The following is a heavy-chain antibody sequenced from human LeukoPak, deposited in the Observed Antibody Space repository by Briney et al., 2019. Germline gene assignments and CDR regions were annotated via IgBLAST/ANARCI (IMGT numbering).Heavy chain of an antibody. CDR3: ARDTDYYDSSGYYDY. J-gene: IGHJ4*02. D-gene: IGHD3-22*01. Sequence: PQTLSLTCTVSGGSISSGDYYWSWIRQPPGKGLEWIGYIYYSGSTYYNPSLKSRVTISVDTSKNQFSLKLSSVTAADTAVYYCARDTDYYDSSGYYDYWGQGTLVTVSS. CDR2: IYYSGST. V-gene: IGHV4-30-4*01. CDR1: GGSISSGDYY.